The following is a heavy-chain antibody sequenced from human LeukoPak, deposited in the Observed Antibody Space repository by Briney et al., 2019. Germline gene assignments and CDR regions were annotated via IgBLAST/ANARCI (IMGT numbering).Heavy chain of an antibody. CDR2: IYYSGST. CDR1: GGSISSYY. CDR3: ARHVGEYYYDSSGYFLDV. Sequence: NTSETLSLTCTVSGGSISSYYWSWIRRPPGKGLEWIGYIYYSGSTNYNPSLKSRVTISVDTSKNQFSLKLSSVTAADTAVYYCARHVGEYYYDSSGYFLDVWGQGTTVTVSS. J-gene: IGHJ6*02. D-gene: IGHD3-22*01. V-gene: IGHV4-59*08.